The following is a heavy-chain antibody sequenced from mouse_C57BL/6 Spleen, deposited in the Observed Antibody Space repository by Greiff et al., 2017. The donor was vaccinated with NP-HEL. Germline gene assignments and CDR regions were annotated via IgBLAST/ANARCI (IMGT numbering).Heavy chain of an antibody. J-gene: IGHJ3*01. V-gene: IGHV2-6*01. Sequence: QVQLKESGPGLVAPSQRLSITCTVSGFSFTSYGVDWVRQSPGKGLEWLGVIWGVGSTNYNSALKSRLSISKDNSKSQVFLKMNSLQTDDTAMYYCASSHYCGSSAWFAYWGQGTLVTVSA. CDR3: ASSHYCGSSAWFAY. D-gene: IGHD1-1*01. CDR1: GFSFTSYG. CDR2: IWGVGST.